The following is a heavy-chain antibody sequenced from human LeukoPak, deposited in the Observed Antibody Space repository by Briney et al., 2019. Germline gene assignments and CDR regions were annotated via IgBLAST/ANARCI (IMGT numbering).Heavy chain of an antibody. D-gene: IGHD5-12*01. Sequence: ASVKVSCKASGYTLTGYHMHWLRQAPGQGLEWMGWINPNSGDTNYAQKFQGRVTMTRDTSISTAYMELSRLTSDDTAVYYCAKNPYEYYFDYWGQGTLITVSS. V-gene: IGHV1-2*02. CDR2: INPNSGDT. J-gene: IGHJ4*02. CDR3: AKNPYEYYFDY. CDR1: GYTLTGYH.